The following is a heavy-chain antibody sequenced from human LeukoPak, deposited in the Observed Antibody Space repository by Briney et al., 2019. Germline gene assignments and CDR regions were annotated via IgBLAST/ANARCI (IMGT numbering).Heavy chain of an antibody. D-gene: IGHD5-18*01. J-gene: IGHJ5*02. CDR2: ISSSSSYI. CDR3: ATETGYDYGFDH. Sequence: GGSLTLSCPASGFTFSSYSMNWVRQAPGKGLEWVSSISSSSSYIYYGDSVKGRFTISRDNAKKSLYLQMNSLRAEDTAVYYCATETGYDYGFDHWGQGTLVTVSS. V-gene: IGHV3-21*01. CDR1: GFTFSSYS.